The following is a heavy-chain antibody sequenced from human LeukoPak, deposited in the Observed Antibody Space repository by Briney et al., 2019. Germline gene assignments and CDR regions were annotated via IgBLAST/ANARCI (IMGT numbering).Heavy chain of an antibody. D-gene: IGHD6-19*01. CDR2: IYSGGST. CDR3: ARVIEAGTVDY. Sequence: PGGSLRLSCAASGFTVSSNYMSWVRQAPGKGLEWVSVIYSGGSTYYADSVKGRFTISRDKSKNTLYLQMNSLRAEDTAVYYCARVIEAGTVDYWGQGTLVTVSS. CDR1: GFTVSSNY. J-gene: IGHJ4*02. V-gene: IGHV3-66*02.